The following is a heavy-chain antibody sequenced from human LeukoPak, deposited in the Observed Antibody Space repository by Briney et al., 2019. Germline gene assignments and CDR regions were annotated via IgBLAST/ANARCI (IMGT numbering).Heavy chain of an antibody. J-gene: IGHJ6*03. V-gene: IGHV1-69*06. Sequence: SVKASCKASGYTFTSYGITWVRQAPGQGLEWIGGIIPIFDTTKYAQKFQGRVTITADKSTNTAYMDLNSLRSEDTAVYYCARGGVQPYYYYMDVWGNGTTVTVSS. CDR2: IIPIFDTT. CDR3: ARGGVQPYYYYMDV. D-gene: IGHD1-1*01. CDR1: GYTFTSYG.